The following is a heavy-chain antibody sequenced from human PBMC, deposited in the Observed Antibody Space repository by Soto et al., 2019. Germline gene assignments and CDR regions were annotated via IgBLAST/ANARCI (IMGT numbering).Heavy chain of an antibody. Sequence: GASVKVSCKASGYTFTSYGISWVRQAPGQGLEWMGWISAYNGNTNYAQKLQGWVTMTRDTSISTAYMELSRLRSDDTAVYYCARDVSGSYPGDAFDIWGQGTTVTVSS. CDR2: ISAYNGNT. J-gene: IGHJ3*02. CDR1: GYTFTSYG. CDR3: ARDVSGSYPGDAFDI. D-gene: IGHD1-26*01. V-gene: IGHV1-18*04.